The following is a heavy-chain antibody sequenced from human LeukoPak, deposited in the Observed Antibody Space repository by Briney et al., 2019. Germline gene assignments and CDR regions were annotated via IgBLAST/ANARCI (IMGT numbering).Heavy chain of an antibody. J-gene: IGHJ6*02. Sequence: ASVKVSCEASGYTFTGYYMHWVRQATGQGLEWMGWMNPNSGNTGYAQKFQGRVTMTRNTSISTAYMELSSLRSEDTAVYYCAREVGGPFKYYYYYGMDVWGQGTTVTVSS. V-gene: IGHV1-8*02. CDR2: MNPNSGNT. CDR1: GYTFTGYY. CDR3: AREVGGPFKYYYYYGMDV. D-gene: IGHD2-15*01.